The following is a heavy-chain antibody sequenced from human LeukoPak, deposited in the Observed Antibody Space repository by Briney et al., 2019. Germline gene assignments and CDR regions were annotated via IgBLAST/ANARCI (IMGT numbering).Heavy chain of an antibody. CDR2: INPNSGGT. CDR1: GYTFTGYY. Sequence: ASVKVSCKASGYTFTGYYMHWVRQAPGQGLEWMGRINPNSGGTNYAQKFQGRVTMTRDTSISTAYMELSRLRSDDTAVYYCARDRYYYGSGSYYNRGNWFDSWGQGTLVTVSS. D-gene: IGHD3-10*01. CDR3: ARDRYYYGSGSYYNRGNWFDS. V-gene: IGHV1-2*06. J-gene: IGHJ5*01.